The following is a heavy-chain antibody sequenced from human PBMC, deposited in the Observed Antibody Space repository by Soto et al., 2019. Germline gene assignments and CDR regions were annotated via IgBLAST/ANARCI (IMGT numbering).Heavy chain of an antibody. V-gene: IGHV3-48*02. CDR1: GFIFSSFI. CDR3: ARGARDSGDYFSYGLDV. Sequence: PGGSLRLSCAGSGFIFSSFIMNWVRQAPGKGLEWVSYVSSSSSPIYYADSVKGRFTSSRDNAKNSLYLQMNSLRDDDTAVYFCARGARDSGDYFSYGLDVSGQGTTVTVYS. CDR2: VSSSSSPI. J-gene: IGHJ6*02. D-gene: IGHD4-17*01.